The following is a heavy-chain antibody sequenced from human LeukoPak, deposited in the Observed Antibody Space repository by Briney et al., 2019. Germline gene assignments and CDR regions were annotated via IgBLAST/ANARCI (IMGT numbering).Heavy chain of an antibody. CDR1: GGSFSGYY. CDR3: AGAAAGIPQFD. Sequence: PSETLSLTCAVYGGSFSGYYWSWIRQPPGKGLEWIGEINHSGSTNYNPSLKSRVTISVDTSKNQFSLKLSSVTAADTAVYYCAGAAAGIPQFDWSQGTLVTVSS. J-gene: IGHJ4*02. V-gene: IGHV4-34*01. CDR2: INHSGST. D-gene: IGHD6-13*01.